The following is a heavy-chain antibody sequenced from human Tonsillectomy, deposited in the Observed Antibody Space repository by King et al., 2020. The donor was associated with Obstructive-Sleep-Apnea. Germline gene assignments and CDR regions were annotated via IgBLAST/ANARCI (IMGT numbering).Heavy chain of an antibody. D-gene: IGHD6-19*01. V-gene: IGHV5-51*01. J-gene: IGHJ4*02. CDR3: ARAGIAVAGSWGIDY. CDR1: GYSFTNKW. CDR2: IYPCDSDT. Sequence: QLVQSGAEVKKPGESLKISCKGSGYSFTNKWIIWVRQLPGKGLEGMGVIYPCDSDTRYSPSFQVHVTISVDRAISTAYLQWSSLKASDTAMSFLARAGIAVAGSWGIDYWGQGSLVTVSS.